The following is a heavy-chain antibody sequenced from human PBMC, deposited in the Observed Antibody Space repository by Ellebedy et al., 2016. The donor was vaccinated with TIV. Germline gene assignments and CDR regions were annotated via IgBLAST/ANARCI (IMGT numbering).Heavy chain of an antibody. Sequence: SETLSLTXTVSGGSMNNTNYYWTWIRQPPGEGLDWVGNIHYSGRTFHNPSLQSRVIISVDTSRNQFSLILTSVTAADTAVYYCAREGGGTVLPAGDYNYYAMDVWGQGTTVTVSS. J-gene: IGHJ6*02. CDR3: AREGGGTVLPAGDYNYYAMDV. CDR1: GGSMNNTNYY. D-gene: IGHD2-2*01. V-gene: IGHV4-39*07. CDR2: IHYSGRT.